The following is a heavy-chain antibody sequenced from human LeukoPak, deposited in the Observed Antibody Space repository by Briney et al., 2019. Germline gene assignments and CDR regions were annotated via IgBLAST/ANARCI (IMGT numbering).Heavy chain of an antibody. Sequence: GGSLRLSCAASGFTFTNYDIHWVRQATGKGLEWVAAISTTGDTHYIASVKGRFILSREDGKDSVNLHMNSLRAGDTAVYYCARSHYSDDYVLDYWGQGTLVIVSS. CDR1: GFTFTNYD. CDR3: ARSHYSDDYVLDY. V-gene: IGHV3-13*04. CDR2: ISTTGDT. D-gene: IGHD3-16*01. J-gene: IGHJ4*02.